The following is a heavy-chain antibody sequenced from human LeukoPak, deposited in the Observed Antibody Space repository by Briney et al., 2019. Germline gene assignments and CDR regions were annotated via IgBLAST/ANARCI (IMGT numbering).Heavy chain of an antibody. CDR3: AREFQGYDFWSGYPLSINWFDP. V-gene: IGHV1-8*01. Sequence: EASVKVSCKASGYTFTSYYMHWVRQAPGQGLEWMGWMNPNSGNTGYAQKFQGRVTITRNTSISTAYMELSSLRSEDTAVYYCAREFQGYDFWSGYPLSINWFDPWGQGTLVTVSS. J-gene: IGHJ5*02. CDR2: MNPNSGNT. D-gene: IGHD3-3*01. CDR1: GYTFTSYY.